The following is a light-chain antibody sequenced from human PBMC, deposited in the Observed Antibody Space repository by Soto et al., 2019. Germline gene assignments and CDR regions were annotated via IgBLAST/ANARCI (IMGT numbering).Light chain of an antibody. CDR2: DAS. CDR3: QQYKNWPPEYT. Sequence: EIVMTQSPATLSVSPGERATVFCRASQSVSSRLAWYQQKPAQAPRLLIYDASTRATGIQARFSGSGSGTEFTLTISSLQSEDFAVYYCQQYKNWPPEYTFGQGTKLEIK. V-gene: IGKV3-15*01. CDR1: QSVSSR. J-gene: IGKJ2*01.